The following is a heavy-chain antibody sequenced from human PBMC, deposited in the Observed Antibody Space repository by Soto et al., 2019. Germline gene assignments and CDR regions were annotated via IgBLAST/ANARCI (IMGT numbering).Heavy chain of an antibody. CDR3: ARLDRVAAAGNAEAYYYYYGMDV. Sequence: SETLSLTCTVSGGSISSSSYYWGWIRQPPGKGLEWIGSIYYSGSTYYNPSLRSRVTISVDTSKNQFSLKLSSVTAADTAVYYCARLDRVAAAGNAEAYYYYYGMDVWGQGTTVTVSS. J-gene: IGHJ6*02. D-gene: IGHD6-13*01. V-gene: IGHV4-39*01. CDR2: IYYSGST. CDR1: GGSISSSSYY.